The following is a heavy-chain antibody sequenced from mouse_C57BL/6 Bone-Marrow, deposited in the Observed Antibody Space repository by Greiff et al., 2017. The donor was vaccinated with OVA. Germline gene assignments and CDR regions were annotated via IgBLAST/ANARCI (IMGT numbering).Heavy chain of an antibody. V-gene: IGHV1-69*01. Sequence: QVQLQQPGAELVMPGASVKLSCKASGYTFTSYWMHWVKQRPGQGLEWIGEIDPSDSYTNYNQKFKGKSTLTVDKSSSTAYMQLSSLTSEASAVYYCARWEDYFDYWGQGITLTVSS. CDR3: ARWEDYFDY. J-gene: IGHJ2*01. D-gene: IGHD4-1*01. CDR2: IDPSDSYT. CDR1: GYTFTSYW.